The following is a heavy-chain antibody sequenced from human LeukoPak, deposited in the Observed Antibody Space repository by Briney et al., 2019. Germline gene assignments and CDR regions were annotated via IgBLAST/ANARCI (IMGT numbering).Heavy chain of an antibody. CDR1: GGSISSYY. J-gene: IGHJ5*02. D-gene: IGHD4-11*01. CDR2: IYYSGST. Sequence: SETLSLTCTVSGGSISSYYWSWIRQPPGKGLEWIGYIYYSGSTNYNPSLKSRVTISVDTSKNQFSLKLSSVTAADTAVYYYARAGYSNYEQNWFDPWGQGTLVTVSS. CDR3: ARAGYSNYEQNWFDP. V-gene: IGHV4-59*01.